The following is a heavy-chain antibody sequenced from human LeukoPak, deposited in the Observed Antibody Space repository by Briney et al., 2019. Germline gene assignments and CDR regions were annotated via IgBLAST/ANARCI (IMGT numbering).Heavy chain of an antibody. J-gene: IGHJ5*02. V-gene: IGHV4-34*01. CDR3: ARGLKSAVAANWFDP. D-gene: IGHD6-19*01. Sequence: PSETLSLTCAVYGGSFSGYYWSWIRQPPGKGLEWIGEINHSGSTNYNPSLKSRVTISVDTSKNQFSLKLSSVTAADTAVYYCARGLKSAVAANWFDPWGQGTLVTVSS. CDR1: GGSFSGYY. CDR2: INHSGST.